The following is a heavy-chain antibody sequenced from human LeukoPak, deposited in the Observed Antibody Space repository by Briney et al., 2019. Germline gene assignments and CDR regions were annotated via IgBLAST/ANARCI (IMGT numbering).Heavy chain of an antibody. D-gene: IGHD5-18*01. J-gene: IGHJ4*02. Sequence: SETLSLTCTVSGGPISTYYWNWIRQTPGKGLEWIAFINYSGSTNYNPSLKSRVTISIDTSKNQFSLKVDSVTAADTAMYYCARGYRSYEYWGQGTLVTVSS. CDR3: ARGYRSYEY. CDR2: INYSGST. V-gene: IGHV4-59*01. CDR1: GGPISTYY.